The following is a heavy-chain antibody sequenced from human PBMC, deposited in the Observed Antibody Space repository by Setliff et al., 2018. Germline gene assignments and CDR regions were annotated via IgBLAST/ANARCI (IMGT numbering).Heavy chain of an antibody. CDR3: AKVKKQLIRGSGFDY. CDR1: GFVFGTYG. J-gene: IGHJ4*02. CDR2: VRFDGSYK. V-gene: IGHV3-30*02. D-gene: IGHD1-1*01. Sequence: PGESLKISCAASGFVFGTYGMHWVRQAPGKGLGWVASVRFDGSYKVYADSVKGRFIISRDNSENTLNLQMNSLRVEDTALYFCAKVKKQLIRGSGFDYWGQGTLVTVSS.